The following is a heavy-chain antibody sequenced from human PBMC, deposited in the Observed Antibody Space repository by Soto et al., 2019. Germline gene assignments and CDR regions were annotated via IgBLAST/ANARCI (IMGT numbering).Heavy chain of an antibody. CDR3: ARGQRFSDWFDP. J-gene: IGHJ5*02. V-gene: IGHV4-4*07. Sequence: SETLSLTCSVSGGTISGYYWTWIRQPAGKGLEWIGRIYSSGNTKYNPSLQRRVTMSLDTSNNQFSLRLTSVTAADTAFYYCARGQRFSDWFDPWGQGTLVTVSS. D-gene: IGHD3-3*01. CDR1: GGTISGYY. CDR2: IYSSGNT.